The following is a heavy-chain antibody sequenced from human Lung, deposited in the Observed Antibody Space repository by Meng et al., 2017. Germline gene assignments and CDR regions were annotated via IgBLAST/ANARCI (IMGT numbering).Heavy chain of an antibody. D-gene: IGHD4-11*01. Sequence: GQLRQWVGGLLKPSETLSLTCVVSGGSFSDYYWSWIRQPPGKGLEWIGEINHSGSTNYNPSLENRATISVDTSQNNLSLKLSSVTAADSAVYYCARGPTTMAHDFDYWGQGTLVTVSS. CDR2: INHSGST. CDR1: GGSFSDYY. V-gene: IGHV4-34*01. J-gene: IGHJ4*02. CDR3: ARGPTTMAHDFDY.